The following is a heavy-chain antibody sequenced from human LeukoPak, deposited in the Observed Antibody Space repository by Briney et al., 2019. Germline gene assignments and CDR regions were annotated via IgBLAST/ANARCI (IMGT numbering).Heavy chain of an antibody. CDR3: ARARRGVAARRGYYFDY. J-gene: IGHJ4*02. D-gene: IGHD6-6*01. Sequence: ASVKVSCKASGGTFSSYAISWVRQAPGQGLEWMGGIIPIFGTANYAQKFQGRVTITADESTSTAYMELSSLRSEDTAVYYCARARRGVAARRGYYFDYWGQGTLVTVSS. CDR2: IIPIFGTA. V-gene: IGHV1-69*13. CDR1: GGTFSSYA.